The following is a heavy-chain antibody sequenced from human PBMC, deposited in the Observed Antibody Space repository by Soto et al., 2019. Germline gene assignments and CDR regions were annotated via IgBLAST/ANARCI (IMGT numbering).Heavy chain of an antibody. Sequence: EVPLLESGGGLVQPGGSLRLSCAASGFTFSSYAMSWVRQAPGKGLEWVSVISGSGDSTYYADSVKGRFTISRDNSKNTLYLQMNSLRAEDTAVYCCAKRGTGAYFDYWGQGTLVTVSS. CDR3: AKRGTGAYFDY. D-gene: IGHD7-27*01. J-gene: IGHJ4*02. V-gene: IGHV3-23*01. CDR1: GFTFSSYA. CDR2: ISGSGDST.